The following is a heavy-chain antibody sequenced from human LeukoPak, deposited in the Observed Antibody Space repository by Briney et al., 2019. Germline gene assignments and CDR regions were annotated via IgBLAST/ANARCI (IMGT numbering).Heavy chain of an antibody. CDR2: IYYSGST. Sequence: PSETLSLTCTVSGGSISSSSYYWGWIRQPPGKGLEWIGSIYYSGSTYYNPSLKSRVTISVDTSKNQFSLKLSSVTAADTAAYYCARGNLVASQGFGYYYYYMDVWGKGTTVTVSS. J-gene: IGHJ6*03. D-gene: IGHD5-12*01. CDR1: GGSISSSSYY. CDR3: ARGNLVASQGFGYYYYYMDV. V-gene: IGHV4-39*07.